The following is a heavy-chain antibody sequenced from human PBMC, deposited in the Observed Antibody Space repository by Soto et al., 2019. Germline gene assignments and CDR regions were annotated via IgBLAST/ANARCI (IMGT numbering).Heavy chain of an antibody. Sequence: GGSLRLSCAASGFTFSSYAMSWVRQAPGKGLEWVSVISGSGGSTYYADSVKGRFTISRDNSKNTLYLQMNSLRAEDTAVYYCAKDPSHIVLMVYAIIFDYWGQGTLVTVSS. CDR1: GFTFSSYA. V-gene: IGHV3-23*01. CDR2: ISGSGGST. CDR3: AKDPSHIVLMVYAIIFDY. J-gene: IGHJ4*02. D-gene: IGHD2-8*01.